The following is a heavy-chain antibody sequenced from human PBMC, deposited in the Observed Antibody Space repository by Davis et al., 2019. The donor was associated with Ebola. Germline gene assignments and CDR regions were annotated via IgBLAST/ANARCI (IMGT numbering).Heavy chain of an antibody. J-gene: IGHJ6*02. CDR2: IIPIFGTA. CDR3: ARDPPVLMVYAIPALYYGMDV. V-gene: IGHV1-69*13. D-gene: IGHD2-8*01. CDR1: GGTFSSYA. Sequence: SVKVSCKASGGTFSSYAISWVRQAPGQGLEWMGGIIPIFGTANYAQKFQGRVTITADESTSTAYMELRSLRSDDTAVYYCARDPPVLMVYAIPALYYGMDVWGQGTTVTVCS.